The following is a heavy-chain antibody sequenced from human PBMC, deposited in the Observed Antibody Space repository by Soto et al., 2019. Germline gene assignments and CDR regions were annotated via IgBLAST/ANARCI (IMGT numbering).Heavy chain of an antibody. CDR3: ARGEQYSGRIFDY. CDR1: GDSVSSNSAG. V-gene: IGHV6-1*01. CDR2: TYYRSKWYY. Sequence: PSQTLSLTCVITGDSVSSNSAGLSLVRQSPSRGLEWLGRTYYRSKWYYEYAVSVRGRITINPDTSKNQYSLQLNSVTPEDTAVYFCARGEQYSGRIFDYWGQGTLVTVSS. D-gene: IGHD1-26*01. J-gene: IGHJ4*01.